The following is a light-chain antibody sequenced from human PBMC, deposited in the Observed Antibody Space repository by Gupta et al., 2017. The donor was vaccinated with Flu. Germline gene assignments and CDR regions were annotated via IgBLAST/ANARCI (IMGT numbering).Light chain of an antibody. J-gene: IGLJ1*01. CDR3: GASAGGFYV. V-gene: IGLV2-11*01. CDR2: DVR. CDR1: SSVSGGYNY. Sequence: SVTASSTGTSSVSGGYNYGSQHQHHPGNALNLMIDDVRNRPSVAPDRFSGSKSGNTASLTIAGPQAEDEDDYYSGASAGGFYVFGTGTKVTVL.